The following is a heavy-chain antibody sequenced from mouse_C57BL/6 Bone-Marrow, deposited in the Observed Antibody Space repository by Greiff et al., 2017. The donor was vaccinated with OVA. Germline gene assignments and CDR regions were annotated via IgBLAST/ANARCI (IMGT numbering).Heavy chain of an antibody. CDR2: INPGSGGT. D-gene: IGHD4-1*01. Sequence: VKLQESGAELVRPGTSVKVSCKASGYAFTNYLIEWVKQRPGQGLEWIGVINPGSGGTNYNEKFKGKATLTADKSSSTAYMQLSSLTSEDSAVYFCARVTGTSMDYWGQGTSVTVSS. J-gene: IGHJ4*01. CDR1: GYAFTNYL. CDR3: ARVTGTSMDY. V-gene: IGHV1-54*01.